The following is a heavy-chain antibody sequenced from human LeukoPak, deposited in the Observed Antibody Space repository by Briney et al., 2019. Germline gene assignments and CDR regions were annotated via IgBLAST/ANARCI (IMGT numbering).Heavy chain of an antibody. CDR2: ISLTGQT. V-gene: IGHV4/OR15-8*02. D-gene: IGHD1-26*01. CDR3: SRESGAFCPFGY. CDR1: GGSISSTNW. J-gene: IGHJ4*02. Sequence: PSETLSLTCGVSGGSISSTNWRSWVRQPPGQGLEWIGEISLTGQTNYNPSLNGRVTMSLDESRNQLSLKLTSVTAADTAIYYCSRESGAFCPFGYWGQGTLVIVSP.